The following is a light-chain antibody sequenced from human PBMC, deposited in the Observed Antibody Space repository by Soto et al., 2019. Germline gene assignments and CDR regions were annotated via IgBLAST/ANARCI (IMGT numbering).Light chain of an antibody. CDR3: QQYGRSPLT. CDR1: QSVPRTS. CDR2: GAS. J-gene: IGKJ4*01. V-gene: IGKV3-20*01. Sequence: EIVLMQSPGTLSLSPGERGTLSCRASQSVPRTSLARYQQKPGQPPRLLIYGASNRASGIPDRFSGRGSGTDFTLIISSLEPEDFAVYYCQQYGRSPLTFGGGTKVEIK.